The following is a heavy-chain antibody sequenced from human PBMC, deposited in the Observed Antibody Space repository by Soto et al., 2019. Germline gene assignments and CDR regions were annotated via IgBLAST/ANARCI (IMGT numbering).Heavy chain of an antibody. Sequence: GESLKISCKGSGYSFPSYWINWVRQMPGKGLEWMGRIDPTDSYTNYSPSFQGHVTISADKSISTAYLQWSSLKASDTAMYYCAGHRAAAGRDTFDLWGQGTMVTVSS. CDR3: AGHRAAAGRDTFDL. CDR1: GYSFPSYW. V-gene: IGHV5-10-1*01. D-gene: IGHD6-13*01. J-gene: IGHJ3*01. CDR2: IDPTDSYT.